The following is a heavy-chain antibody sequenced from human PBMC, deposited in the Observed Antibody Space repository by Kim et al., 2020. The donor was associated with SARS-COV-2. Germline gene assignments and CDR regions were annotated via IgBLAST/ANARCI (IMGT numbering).Heavy chain of an antibody. CDR3: ARGGNYGDYFLYSY. V-gene: IGHV3-30-3*01. CDR1: GFTFSSYA. D-gene: IGHD4-17*01. CDR2: ISYDGSNK. Sequence: GGSLRLSCAASGFTFSSYAMHWVRQAPGKGLEWVAVISYDGSNKYYADSVKGRFTISRDNSKNTLYLQMNSLRAEDTAVYYCARGGNYGDYFLYSYWGQGTLVTVSS. J-gene: IGHJ4*02.